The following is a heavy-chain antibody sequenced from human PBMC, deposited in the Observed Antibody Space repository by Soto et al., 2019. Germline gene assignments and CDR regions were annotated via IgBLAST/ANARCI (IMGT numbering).Heavy chain of an antibody. D-gene: IGHD5-12*01. J-gene: IGHJ6*02. Sequence: WGVLRLSCAASGFTFSSYDMNWVRQAPGKGLEWVSYISGGSSRIFYADSVKGRFTISRDNAKNSLYLQMNSLRDEDTGVYYCARVIYGGWSTIKDYYYYAMDVWGQGTTVTVSS. V-gene: IGHV3-48*02. CDR1: GFTFSSYD. CDR3: ARVIYGGWSTIKDYYYYAMDV. CDR2: ISGGSSRI.